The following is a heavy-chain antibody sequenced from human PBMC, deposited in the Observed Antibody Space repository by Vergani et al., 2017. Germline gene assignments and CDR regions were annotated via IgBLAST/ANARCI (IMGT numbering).Heavy chain of an antibody. V-gene: IGHV3-7*01. CDR2: IKQDGSEK. Sequence: EVQLVESGGGLVQPGGSLRLSCAASGFTFSSYWMSWVRQAPGKGLEWVANIKQDGSEKYYVDSVKGRFTISRDNAKNSLYLQMNSLRAEDTAVYYCARDHIVVGVAVHYYYGMDVWGQGTTVTVSS. D-gene: IGHD2-15*01. CDR1: GFTFSSYW. CDR3: ARDHIVVGVAVHYYYGMDV. J-gene: IGHJ6*02.